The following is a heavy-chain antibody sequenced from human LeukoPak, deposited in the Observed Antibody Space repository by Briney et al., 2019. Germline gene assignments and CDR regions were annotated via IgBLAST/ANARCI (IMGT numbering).Heavy chain of an antibody. CDR1: GFTFSSYS. V-gene: IGHV3-23*01. D-gene: IGHD5-24*01. Sequence: PGGSLRLSCAASGFTFSSYSMNWVRQAPGKGLEWVSAISGSGGSTYYADSVKGRFTISRDNSKNTLYLQMNSLRAEDTAVYYCAKGRWLQRPRGFDYWGQGTLVTVSS. CDR2: ISGSGGST. CDR3: AKGRWLQRPRGFDY. J-gene: IGHJ4*02.